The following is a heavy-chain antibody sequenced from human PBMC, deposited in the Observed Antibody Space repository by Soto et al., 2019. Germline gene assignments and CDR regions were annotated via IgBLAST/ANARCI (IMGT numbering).Heavy chain of an antibody. CDR3: AKAERYCRSNRCYYYYYMDV. J-gene: IGHJ6*03. V-gene: IGHV3-23*01. Sequence: VSVISDSGGSADYADSVKGRSTISRDNSKNTVYLQMKSLRAEDTAVYYCAKAERYCRSNRCYYYYYMDVWGAGTTVTVSS. D-gene: IGHD2-2*01. CDR2: ISDSGGSA.